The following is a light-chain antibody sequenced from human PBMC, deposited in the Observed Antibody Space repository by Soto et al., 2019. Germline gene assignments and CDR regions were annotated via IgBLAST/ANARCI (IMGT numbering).Light chain of an antibody. CDR3: QQYGRSPRT. V-gene: IGKV3-20*01. CDR2: GAS. J-gene: IGKJ1*01. CDR1: QTVTSNN. Sequence: EIVLTQSPGTLSLSPGERATLSCRASQTVTSNNLAWNQQKPGQAPKVLIYGASSRATGIPDRFSGSGSGTDFTLTISRLEPEDFAVYYCQQYGRSPRTFGQGTKVEIK.